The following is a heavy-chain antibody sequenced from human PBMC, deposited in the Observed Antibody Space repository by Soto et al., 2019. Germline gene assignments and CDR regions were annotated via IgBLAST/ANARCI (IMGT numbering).Heavy chain of an antibody. J-gene: IGHJ4*02. Sequence: SETLSLTCTVYGGSIRSYYWSWIRQPPGKGLEWIGNIYYSGSTNYNPSRKSRVTMLVDMSKNQVSLKLSSVTAADTAVYYCTRVGGYYGDYPNFDYWGQGALVTLSS. CDR1: GGSIRSYY. V-gene: IGHV4-59*01. D-gene: IGHD4-17*01. CDR2: IYYSGST. CDR3: TRVGGYYGDYPNFDY.